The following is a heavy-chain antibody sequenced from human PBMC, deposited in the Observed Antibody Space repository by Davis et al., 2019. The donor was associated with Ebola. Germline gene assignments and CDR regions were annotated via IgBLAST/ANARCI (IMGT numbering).Heavy chain of an antibody. CDR2: TYYSSKWYN. J-gene: IGHJ6*02. Sequence: PSETLSLTCAISGDSVSGGSDAWNWLRQSPSRGLEWLGRTYYSSKWYNNYAAYVKSRITINPDTSKNQFSLQLNSVTPEDTAIYYCARGWFKSGMDVWGQGTTVTVSS. D-gene: IGHD6-19*01. CDR1: GDSVSGGSDA. CDR3: ARGWFKSGMDV. V-gene: IGHV6-1*01.